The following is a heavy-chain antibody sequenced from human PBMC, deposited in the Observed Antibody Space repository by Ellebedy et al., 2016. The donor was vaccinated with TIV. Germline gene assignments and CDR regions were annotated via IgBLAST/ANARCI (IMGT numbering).Heavy chain of an antibody. CDR3: ARLSVLGNCGGGTCYVYDY. J-gene: IGHJ4*02. Sequence: MPSETLSLTCTVSGGSINHGDYYWSWIRQPPGKGLEWIGYIHYSGSTYYKESLKSRLTISVDTPKNQFSLRLSSVTASDTAVYYCARLSVLGNCGGGTCYVYDYWGQGTLVTVSS. CDR1: GGSINHGDYY. CDR2: IHYSGST. D-gene: IGHD2-15*01. V-gene: IGHV4-30-4*01.